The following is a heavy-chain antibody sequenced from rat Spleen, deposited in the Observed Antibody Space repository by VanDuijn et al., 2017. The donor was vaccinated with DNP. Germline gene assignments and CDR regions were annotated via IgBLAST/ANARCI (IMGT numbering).Heavy chain of an antibody. Sequence: EVQLVESGGGLVQPGRSLKLYCAASGFTFSNYVMAWVRQAPTKGLEWVATITTSGGTSYYRDSVKDRFTVSRDNATSTLYLQMDSLRSEDTATYYCATSSYYGYDYWFAYWGQGTLVTVSS. J-gene: IGHJ3*01. CDR3: ATSSYYGYDYWFAY. CDR1: GFTFSNYV. CDR2: ITTSGGTS. V-gene: IGHV5-27*01. D-gene: IGHD1-7*01.